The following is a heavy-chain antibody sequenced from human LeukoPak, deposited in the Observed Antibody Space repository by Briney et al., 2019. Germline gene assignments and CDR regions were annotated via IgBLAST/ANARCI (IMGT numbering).Heavy chain of an antibody. D-gene: IGHD2-8*01. CDR3: ARIGYFTNGVCFDY. CDR1: GGSFSGYY. J-gene: IGHJ4*02. CDR2: INHSGST. Sequence: SETLSLTCAVYGGSFSGYYWSWIRQPPGKGLEWIGEINHSGSTNYNPSLKSRVTISVDTSKNQFSLKLSSVTAADTAVYYCARIGYFTNGVCFDYWGQGTLVTVSS. V-gene: IGHV4-34*01.